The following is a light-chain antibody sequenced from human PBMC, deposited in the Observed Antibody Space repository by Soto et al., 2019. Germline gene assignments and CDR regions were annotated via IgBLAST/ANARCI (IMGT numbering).Light chain of an antibody. CDR1: DSNIGSTA. CDR3: QSYDTSLSGSGV. CDR2: GNN. V-gene: IGLV1-40*01. Sequence: QSVLTQPPSVSATPGQGVTLSCSGGDSNIGSTAVNWYQQLPGTAPKLIIYGNNNRPSGVPARFSGSKSGTSASLAITGLQAEDEADYYCQSYDTSLSGSGVFGGGTKLTVL. J-gene: IGLJ3*02.